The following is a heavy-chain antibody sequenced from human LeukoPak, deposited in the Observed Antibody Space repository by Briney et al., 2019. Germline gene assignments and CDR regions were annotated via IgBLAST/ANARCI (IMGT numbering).Heavy chain of an antibody. J-gene: IGHJ5*02. Sequence: PSETLSLTCAVYGGSFSGYYWSWIRQPPGKGLEWIGEINHSGSTNYNPSLKSRVTISVDTSKNQFSPKLSSVTAADTAVYYCARAPYCSSTSCYQYWFDPWGQGTLVTVSS. CDR3: ARAPYCSSTSCYQYWFDP. CDR1: GGSFSGYY. D-gene: IGHD2-2*01. CDR2: INHSGST. V-gene: IGHV4-34*01.